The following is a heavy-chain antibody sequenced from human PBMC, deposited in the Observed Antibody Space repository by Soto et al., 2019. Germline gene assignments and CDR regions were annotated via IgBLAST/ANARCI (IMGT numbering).Heavy chain of an antibody. J-gene: IGHJ3*02. D-gene: IGHD4-17*01. Sequence: SETLSLTCSISGGSISSYYWSWIRQPPGKGLEWIGYIYYSGSTNYNPSLKSRVTISVDTSKNQFSLKLSSVTAADTAVYYCARRYGYAFDIWGQGTMVTVSS. CDR1: GGSISSYY. CDR2: IYYSGST. CDR3: ARRYGYAFDI. V-gene: IGHV4-59*01.